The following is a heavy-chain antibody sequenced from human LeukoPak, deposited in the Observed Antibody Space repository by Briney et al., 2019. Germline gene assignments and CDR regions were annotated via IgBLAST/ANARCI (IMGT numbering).Heavy chain of an antibody. V-gene: IGHV3-30-3*01. CDR3: ARDPGYYDSSGYPN. Sequence: GGSLRLSCAASGFTFSDYAMNWVRQAPGKGLEWVAVISYHGSNKYYADSVKGRFTISRDNSKNTQYLQMNSLRAEDTAVYYCARDPGYYDSSGYPNWGQGTLVTVSS. CDR1: GFTFSDYA. J-gene: IGHJ4*02. D-gene: IGHD3-22*01. CDR2: ISYHGSNK.